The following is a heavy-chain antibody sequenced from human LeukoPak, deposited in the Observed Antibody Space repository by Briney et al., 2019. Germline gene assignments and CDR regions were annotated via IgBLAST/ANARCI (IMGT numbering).Heavy chain of an antibody. Sequence: GESLKISCKGSGYNFTSYWIGWVRQMPGKSLEWMGIIYPGDSDTRYSPSFQGQVTISADKSIRTAYLQWSSLKASDTAMYYCARGFGVVSSAFDYWGQGTLVTVSS. J-gene: IGHJ4*02. CDR2: IYPGDSDT. D-gene: IGHD3-3*01. CDR3: ARGFGVVSSAFDY. CDR1: GYNFTSYW. V-gene: IGHV5-51*01.